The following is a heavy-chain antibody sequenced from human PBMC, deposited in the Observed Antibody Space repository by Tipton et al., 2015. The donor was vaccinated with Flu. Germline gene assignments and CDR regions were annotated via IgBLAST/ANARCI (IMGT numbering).Heavy chain of an antibody. CDR3: ARDLGAGTYTFGD. D-gene: IGHD3-10*01. CDR2: IYPSGGGT. Sequence: QVQLVQSGAEVRKPGASVKLSCKASGYTFSNYNMHWVRQAPGQGLEWMGMIYPSGGGTRYAQKFQGRVTVTRDKSTSTVYMELSSLTSDDTAVYYCARDLGAGTYTFGDWGQGTLVTVSS. J-gene: IGHJ4*01. V-gene: IGHV1-46*01. CDR1: GYTFSNYN.